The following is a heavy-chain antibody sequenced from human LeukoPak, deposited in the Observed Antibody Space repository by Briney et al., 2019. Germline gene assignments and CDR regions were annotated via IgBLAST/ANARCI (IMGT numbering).Heavy chain of an antibody. V-gene: IGHV4-59*01. D-gene: IGHD6-13*01. CDR3: ARASSPGVLDY. J-gene: IGHJ4*02. Sequence: SETLSLTCTVSGGSISSYYWSWIRQPPGKGLEWIGYIYYSGSTNYNPSLKSRVTISVDTSKNQFSLKLSSVTAADTAVYYCARASSPGVLDYWAREPWSPSPQ. CDR2: IYYSGST. CDR1: GGSISSYY.